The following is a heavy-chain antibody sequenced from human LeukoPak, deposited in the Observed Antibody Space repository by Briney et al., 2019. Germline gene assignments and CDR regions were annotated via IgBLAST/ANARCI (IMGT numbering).Heavy chain of an antibody. D-gene: IGHD2-15*01. CDR3: ARALGYCSGGSCYQPDY. V-gene: IGHV4-4*02. J-gene: IGHJ4*02. CDR2: IYHSGST. Sequence: SETLSLTCAVSGGSISSDNWWSWVRQPPGKGLEWIGEIYHSGSTNYNPSLGSRVTISIDTSKNQFSLKLTSVTAADTAVYYCARALGYCSGGSCYQPDYWGQGILVTVSS. CDR1: GGSISSDNW.